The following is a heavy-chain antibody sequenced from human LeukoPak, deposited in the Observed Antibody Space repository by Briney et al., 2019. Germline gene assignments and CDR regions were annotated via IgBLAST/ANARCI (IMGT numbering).Heavy chain of an antibody. J-gene: IGHJ4*02. V-gene: IGHV4-39*07. D-gene: IGHD3-10*01. Sequence: PSETLSLTCTVSGGSISSSSYYWGWIRQPPGKGLEWIGSIYYSGSTYYNPSLKSRVTISVDTSKNQFSLKLSSVTAADTAVYYCITMVRAYYFDYWGQGTLVTVSS. CDR1: GGSISSSSYY. CDR2: IYYSGST. CDR3: ITMVRAYYFDY.